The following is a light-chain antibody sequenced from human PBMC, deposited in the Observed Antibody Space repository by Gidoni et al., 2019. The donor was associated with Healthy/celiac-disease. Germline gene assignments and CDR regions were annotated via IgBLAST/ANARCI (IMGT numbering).Light chain of an antibody. J-gene: IGKJ5*01. CDR2: LGS. CDR3: MQALQTSIT. V-gene: IGKV2-28*01. Sequence: DIVMPQSPLSLPVTPGEPASISCRSSQSLLHSNGYNYLDWYLQKPGQSPQLLIYLGSNRDSGVPDRFSGSGSGTDFTLKISRVEAEDVGVYYCMQALQTSITFGQGTRLEIK. CDR1: QSLLHSNGYNY.